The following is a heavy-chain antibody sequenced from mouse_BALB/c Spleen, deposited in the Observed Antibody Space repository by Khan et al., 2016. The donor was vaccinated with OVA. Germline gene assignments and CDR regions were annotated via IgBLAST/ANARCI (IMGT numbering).Heavy chain of an antibody. J-gene: IGHJ3*01. V-gene: IGHV1-77*01. Sequence: QVQLQQPGAELARPGASVKLSCKASGYTFTDYYINWVKQRTGQGLEWIGEISPGSGDTYYNEKFKGKATLTADKSSNTAYMQLSRLTSEASAVYFCAGRNYFDYTFAYGGQGTLVTVSA. D-gene: IGHD1-2*01. CDR3: AGRNYFDYTFAY. CDR1: GYTFTDYY. CDR2: ISPGSGDT.